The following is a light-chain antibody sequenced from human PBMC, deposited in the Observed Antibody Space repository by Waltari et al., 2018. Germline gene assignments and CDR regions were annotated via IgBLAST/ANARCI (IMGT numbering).Light chain of an antibody. Sequence: TQSPGTLSLSPGERATLSCRASQTVRTTYLAWYQQKPGQAPTLLIYGASSRATGIPDRFSGSGSGTYFSLTISSLEPEDFAVYYCQQYDISPLTFGGGTKVEIK. CDR3: QQYDISPLT. CDR2: GAS. CDR1: QTVRTTY. J-gene: IGKJ4*01. V-gene: IGKV3-20*01.